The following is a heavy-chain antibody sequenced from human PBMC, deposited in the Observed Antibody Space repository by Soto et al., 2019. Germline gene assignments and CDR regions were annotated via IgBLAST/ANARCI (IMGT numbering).Heavy chain of an antibody. CDR1: GYTFTSYG. J-gene: IGHJ4*02. V-gene: IGHV4-59*01. CDR3: TRGGDPYKTGH. CDR2: IHYSGST. D-gene: IGHD2-21*01. Sequence: SCKASGYTFTSYGISWVRQPPGKGLEWIGFIHYSGSTNYNPSLKCRVTMSVDTSKNQFSLKLTSVNTADTAIYYCTRGGDPYKTGHWGQGTLVTVSS.